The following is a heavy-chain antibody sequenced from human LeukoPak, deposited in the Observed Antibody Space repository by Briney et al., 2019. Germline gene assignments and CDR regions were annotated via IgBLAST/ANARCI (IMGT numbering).Heavy chain of an antibody. CDR2: IYYSGST. Sequence: SETLSLTCTVSGGSISSGGYYWSWIRQHPGKGLEWIGYIYYSGSTYYNPSLKSRVTISVDTSKNQFSLKLSSVTAADTAVYYCARGGRYCYGNWFDPWGQGTLVTVSS. D-gene: IGHD3-10*01. CDR1: GGSISSGGYY. CDR3: ARGGRYCYGNWFDP. J-gene: IGHJ5*02. V-gene: IGHV4-31*03.